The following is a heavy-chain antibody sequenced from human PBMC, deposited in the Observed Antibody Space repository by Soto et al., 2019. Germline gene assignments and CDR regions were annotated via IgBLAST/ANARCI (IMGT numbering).Heavy chain of an antibody. CDR1: GGFLSESY. D-gene: IGHD3-16*01. V-gene: IGHV4-34*01. CDR2: INHVGGT. CDR3: VRIRYQLPSSVLWLDP. Sequence: SETLSLTCAVYGGFLSESYWTWIRQPPGKGLEWIREINHVGGTNYNPSLKSRVTMSVDTSQNQFSLRLISVTAADTAMYFCVRIRYQLPSSVLWLDPWGQGTPVTVSS. J-gene: IGHJ5*02.